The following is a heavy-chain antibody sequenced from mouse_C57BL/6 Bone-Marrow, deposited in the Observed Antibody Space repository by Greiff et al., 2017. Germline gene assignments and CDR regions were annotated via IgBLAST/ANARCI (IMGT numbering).Heavy chain of an antibody. V-gene: IGHV1-64*01. J-gene: IGHJ3*01. D-gene: IGHD2-3*01. Sequence: QVQLKQPGAELVKPGASVKLSCKASGYTFTSYWMHWVKQRPGQGLEWIGMIHPNSGSTNYNEKFKSKATLTVDKSSSTAYMQLSSLTSEDSAVYYCARGCDGYYWFAYWGQGTLVTVSA. CDR1: GYTFTSYW. CDR3: ARGCDGYYWFAY. CDR2: IHPNSGST.